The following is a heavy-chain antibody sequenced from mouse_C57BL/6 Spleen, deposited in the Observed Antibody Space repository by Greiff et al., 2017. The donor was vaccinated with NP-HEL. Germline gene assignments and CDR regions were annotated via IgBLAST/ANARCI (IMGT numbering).Heavy chain of an antibody. D-gene: IGHD3-3*01. V-gene: IGHV1-64*01. CDR2: IHPNSGST. CDR3: ARGGWAYYFDY. J-gene: IGHJ2*01. CDR1: GYTFTSYW. Sequence: QVQLQQPGAELVKPGASVKLSCKASGYTFTSYWMHWVKQRPGQGLEWIGMIHPNSGSTNYNEKFKGKATLTVDKSSSTAYMQLSSLTSEDSAVYDCARGGWAYYFDYWGKGTTLTVAS.